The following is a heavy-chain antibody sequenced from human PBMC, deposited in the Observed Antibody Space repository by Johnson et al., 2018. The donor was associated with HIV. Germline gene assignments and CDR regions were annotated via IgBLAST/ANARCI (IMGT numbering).Heavy chain of an antibody. V-gene: IGHV3-66*01. J-gene: IGHJ3*02. CDR2: IYSGGST. CDR1: GFTVSSNY. Sequence: VQLVESGGGLVQPGGSLRLSCAASGFTVSSNYMSWVRQAPGKGLEWVSVIYSGGSTYYADSVKGRFTISRDNSKNTLYLQMNSLRAEDTAVYYCARGGYYDILTGYYALAAFDIWGQGTMVTVSS. CDR3: ARGGYYDILTGYYALAAFDI. D-gene: IGHD3-9*01.